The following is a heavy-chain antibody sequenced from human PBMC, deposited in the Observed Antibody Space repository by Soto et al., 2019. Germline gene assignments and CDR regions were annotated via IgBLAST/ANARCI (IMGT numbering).Heavy chain of an antibody. CDR2: VSSGGST. CDR3: AKRRGAGGYFDY. D-gene: IGHD2-15*01. CDR1: GFTFTNYA. Sequence: PGGSLRLSCAASGFTFTNYAMGWVRQAPGKGLEWVSVVSSGGSTYYADSVTGRFTVSRDNSKNTLSLQMNSLRAEDTAVYYCAKRRGAGGYFDYWGQGALVTVSS. J-gene: IGHJ4*02. V-gene: IGHV3-23*01.